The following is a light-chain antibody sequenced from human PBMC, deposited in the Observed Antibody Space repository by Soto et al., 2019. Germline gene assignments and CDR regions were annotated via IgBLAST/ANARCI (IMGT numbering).Light chain of an antibody. CDR3: QVWDSSRDQGV. V-gene: IGLV3-21*02. CDR1: NIGSKH. CDR2: DDI. J-gene: IGLJ2*01. Sequence: SYELTQPPSVSVAPGQTARITCGGNNIGSKHVHWYQQKPRRAPVLVISDDIDRPSGIPERFSGSNFENTATLTISRVEAGDEADFYCQVWDSSRDQGVFGGGTKLTVL.